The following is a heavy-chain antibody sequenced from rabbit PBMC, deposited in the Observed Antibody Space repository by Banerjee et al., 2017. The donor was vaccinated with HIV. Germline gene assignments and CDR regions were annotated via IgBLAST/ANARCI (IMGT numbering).Heavy chain of an antibody. J-gene: IGHJ4*01. Sequence: QSLEESGGDLVKPEGSLTLTCTASGFDVSSNAMCWVRQAPGKGLEWIACINTITGDTVYATWAKGRFTISKASWTTVTLQMTSLTAADTASYFCARDLAGVIGWNFNLWGQGTLVTVS. CDR1: GFDVSSNA. CDR2: INTITGDT. D-gene: IGHD4-1*01. V-gene: IGHV1S40*01. CDR3: ARDLAGVIGWNFNL.